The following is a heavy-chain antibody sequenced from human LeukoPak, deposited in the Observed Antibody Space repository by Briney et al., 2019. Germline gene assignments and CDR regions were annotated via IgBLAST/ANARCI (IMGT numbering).Heavy chain of an antibody. CDR2: IIPIFGTA. V-gene: IGHV1-69*13. D-gene: IGHD3-10*01. CDR3: ARDLEIRGAYYFDY. J-gene: IGHJ4*02. CDR1: GGTFISYA. Sequence: SVKVSCKASGGTFISYAISWVRQAPGQGLEWMGGIIPIFGTANYAQKFQGRVTITADESTSTAYMELSSLRSEDTAVYYCARDLEIRGAYYFDYWGQGTLVTVSS.